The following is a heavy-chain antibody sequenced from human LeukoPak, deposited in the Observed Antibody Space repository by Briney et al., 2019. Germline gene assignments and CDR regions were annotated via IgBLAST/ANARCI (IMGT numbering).Heavy chain of an antibody. CDR2: ISGSADNT. J-gene: IGHJ3*02. CDR1: GFTFSSYA. V-gene: IGHV3-23*01. CDR3: AKDRVAFDI. Sequence: GGSLRLSCAASGFTFSSYAMSWVRQAPGKGLEWVSGISGSADNTYYADSVKGRFTFSRDNSKNTLYLQMNSLRDEDTAVYYCAKDRVAFDIWGQGTMVTVSS.